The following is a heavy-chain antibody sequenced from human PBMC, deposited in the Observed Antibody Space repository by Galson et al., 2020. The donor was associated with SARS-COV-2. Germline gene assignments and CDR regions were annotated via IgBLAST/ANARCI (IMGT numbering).Heavy chain of an antibody. J-gene: IGHJ4*02. CDR3: ARVPCASGACYDDYFDY. V-gene: IGHV3-30-3*01. D-gene: IGHD2-21*02. Sequence: GESLKISCAASGFTFSGYAMHWVRQAPGKGLEWVALTSHDGGNKYYADSVKGRFTISRDNSKNTLYLQMNSLRAEDTAVYYCARVPCASGACYDDYFDYWGQGTLVTVSP. CDR1: GFTFSGYA. CDR2: TSHDGGNK.